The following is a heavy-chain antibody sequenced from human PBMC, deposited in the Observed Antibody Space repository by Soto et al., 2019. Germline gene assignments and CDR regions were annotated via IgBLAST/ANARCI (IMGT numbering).Heavy chain of an antibody. D-gene: IGHD2-21*02. CDR2: IDTRSDI. V-gene: IGHV3-21*01. CDR3: AREETAWPLAYGLDV. Sequence: GGSLRLSCAASGFAFSTFSMNWVRQAPGKGLEWVSSIDTRSDIYYADSVKGRFTISRDNAKNSLSLQMNSLRAEDTGVYYCAREETAWPLAYGLDVWGQGTTVTAP. J-gene: IGHJ6*02. CDR1: GFAFSTFS.